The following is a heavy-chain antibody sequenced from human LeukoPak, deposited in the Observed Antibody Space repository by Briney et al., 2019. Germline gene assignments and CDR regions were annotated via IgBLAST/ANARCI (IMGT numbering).Heavy chain of an antibody. Sequence: GGSLRLSCAASGFTVSSHYMNWVRQAPGKGLEWVSAILSGGDTTSYADSVRGRFTISRDNSKNTLYLEMNSLRAEDTAMYYCAKDLISPRRVGSSEKLDYWGQGTLVTVS. CDR2: ILSGGDTT. V-gene: IGHV3-23*01. D-gene: IGHD1-26*01. J-gene: IGHJ4*02. CDR3: AKDLISPRRVGSSEKLDY. CDR1: GFTVSSHY.